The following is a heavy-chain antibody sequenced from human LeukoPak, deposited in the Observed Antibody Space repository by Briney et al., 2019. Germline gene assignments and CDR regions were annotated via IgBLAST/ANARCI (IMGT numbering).Heavy chain of an antibody. CDR2: ISSSSSYI. CDR3: ARDTLDSSSWYGGYYYYYMDV. D-gene: IGHD6-13*01. J-gene: IGHJ6*03. V-gene: IGHV3-21*01. Sequence: GWSLRLSCAASGFTFSSYSMNWVRQAPGKGLEWVSSISSSSSYIYYADSVKGRFTISRDNAKNSLYLQMNSLRAEDTAVYYCARDTLDSSSWYGGYYYYYMDVWGKGTTVTVSS. CDR1: GFTFSSYS.